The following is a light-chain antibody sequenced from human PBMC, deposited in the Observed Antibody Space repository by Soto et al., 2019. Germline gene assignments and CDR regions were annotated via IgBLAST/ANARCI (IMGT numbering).Light chain of an antibody. J-gene: IGKJ5*01. V-gene: IGKV3D-11*02. Sequence: THPSLSLPVCPGDHGSLACRASQSVSTNLAWYQQKPRQAPRLLIYDASKRATGIPARFSGSGSGTNFTLTISSLEPEDFAVYYCQQRRSWQVTFGQGTRLEI. CDR1: QSVSTN. CDR2: DAS. CDR3: QQRRSWQVT.